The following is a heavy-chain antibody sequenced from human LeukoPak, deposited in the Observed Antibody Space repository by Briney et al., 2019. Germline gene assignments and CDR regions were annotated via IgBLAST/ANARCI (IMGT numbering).Heavy chain of an antibody. Sequence: GASVKVSCTASGYTFTSYAMHWVRQAPGQRLEWMGWINAGNGNTKYSQKFQGRVTITRDTSASTAYMELSSLRSEDTAVYYCARAGYGDPGDFGYWGQGTLVTVSS. CDR3: ARAGYGDPGDFGY. V-gene: IGHV1-3*01. CDR1: GYTFTSYA. D-gene: IGHD4-17*01. J-gene: IGHJ4*02. CDR2: INAGNGNT.